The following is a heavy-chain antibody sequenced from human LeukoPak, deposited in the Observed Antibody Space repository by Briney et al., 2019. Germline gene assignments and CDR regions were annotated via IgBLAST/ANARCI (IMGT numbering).Heavy chain of an antibody. CDR1: GFTFSTYA. J-gene: IGHJ4*02. D-gene: IGHD2-15*01. Sequence: GGSLRLSCAASGFTFSTYAMSWVRQAPGKGLGWVSGISVSGGSTHYADSVKGRFTISRDNSKNTLYLQMNSLRAEDTAVYYCAKDLWGFVEVAAILDYWGQGTLVTVSS. CDR2: ISVSGGST. V-gene: IGHV3-23*01. CDR3: AKDLWGFVEVAAILDY.